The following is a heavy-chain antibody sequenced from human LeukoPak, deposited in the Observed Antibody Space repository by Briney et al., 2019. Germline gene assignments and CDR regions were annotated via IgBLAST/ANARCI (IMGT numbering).Heavy chain of an antibody. CDR3: VSPRGFSYGYFDY. V-gene: IGHV4-39*01. CDR1: GGSISSSSAY. Sequence: PSETLSLTCTVSGGSISSSSAYWGWIRQPPGKGLEWIGSIYYSKNTYYNPSLKSRVTISADTSKNQFSLTLGSVSATDTAVYYCVSPRGFSYGYFDYWGQGTLGTVSS. J-gene: IGHJ4*02. D-gene: IGHD5-18*01. CDR2: IYYSKNT.